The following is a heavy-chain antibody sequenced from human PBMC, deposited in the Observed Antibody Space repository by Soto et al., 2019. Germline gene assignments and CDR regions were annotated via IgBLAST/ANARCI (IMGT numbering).Heavy chain of an antibody. CDR3: ARDLAYSSSPFDY. J-gene: IGHJ4*02. Sequence: EVQLVESGGGLVKPGGSLRLSCAASGFTFSSYSMNWVRQAPGKRLEWVSSISSSSSYIYYADSVKGRFTISRDNATNSLYLQMNSLRAEDTAVYYCARDLAYSSSPFDYWGQGTLVTVSS. CDR2: ISSSSSYI. D-gene: IGHD6-13*01. V-gene: IGHV3-21*01. CDR1: GFTFSSYS.